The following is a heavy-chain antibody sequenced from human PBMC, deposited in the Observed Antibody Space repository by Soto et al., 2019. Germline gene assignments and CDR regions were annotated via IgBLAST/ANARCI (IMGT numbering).Heavy chain of an antibody. CDR3: TTYYYGPGTSYKFGY. CDR1: GLTFSQAW. CDR2: IKSKTDDGAV. J-gene: IGHJ4*02. V-gene: IGHV3-15*07. D-gene: IGHD3-10*01. Sequence: GGSLRLSCAVSGLTFSQAWMNWVRQAPGKGLEWVGRIKSKTDDGAVDYAAPLKGRFIISRDDSKNTVYLQMNSLTTEDTAVYYCTTYYYGPGTSYKFGYWGQGTLVTVSS.